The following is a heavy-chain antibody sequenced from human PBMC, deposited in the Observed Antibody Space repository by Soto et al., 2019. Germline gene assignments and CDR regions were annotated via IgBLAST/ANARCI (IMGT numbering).Heavy chain of an antibody. D-gene: IGHD3-22*01. CDR2: INPSGGST. CDR3: ASSPIYYHDSSGYGPLDY. V-gene: IGHV1-46*01. J-gene: IGHJ4*02. CDR1: GYTFTSYY. Sequence: ASVKVSCKASGYTFTSYYMHWVRQAPGQGLEWMGIINPSGGSTSYAQKFQGRVTMTRDTSTSTVYMELSSLRSEDTAVYYCASSPIYYHDSSGYGPLDYWGQGTLVTVSS.